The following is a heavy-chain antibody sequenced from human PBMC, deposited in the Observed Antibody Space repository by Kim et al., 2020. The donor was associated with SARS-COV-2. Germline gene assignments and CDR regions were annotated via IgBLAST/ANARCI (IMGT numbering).Heavy chain of an antibody. CDR2: IIPLLGIA. V-gene: IGHV1-69*04. Sequence: SVKVSCKASRGTSGSYAIIWVRQAPGQGLEWMGRIIPLLGIATYAQESQGRVTITADKSTSTAYMELSSLRSEDTAVYYCAQSRDDVRRTLYMDVWGKG. J-gene: IGHJ6*03. CDR3: AQSRDDVRRTLYMDV. D-gene: IGHD3-10*02. CDR1: RGTSGSYA.